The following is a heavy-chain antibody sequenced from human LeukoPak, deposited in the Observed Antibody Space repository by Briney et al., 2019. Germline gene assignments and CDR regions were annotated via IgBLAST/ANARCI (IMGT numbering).Heavy chain of an antibody. Sequence: SETLFLTCTVSGGSISSGDYYWSWIRQPPGKGLEWIGYIYYSGSTYYHPSLTSRVTISVDTSKNQFSLKLSSVTAADTAVYYCATGTRTMVRGVRYYYYYMDVWGKGTTVTVSS. CDR3: ATGTRTMVRGVRYYYYYMDV. J-gene: IGHJ6*03. CDR2: IYYSGST. CDR1: GGSISSGDYY. V-gene: IGHV4-30-4*08. D-gene: IGHD3-10*01.